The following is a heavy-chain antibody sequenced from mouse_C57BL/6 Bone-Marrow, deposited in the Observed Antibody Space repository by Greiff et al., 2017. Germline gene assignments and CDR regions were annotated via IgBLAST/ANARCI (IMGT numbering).Heavy chain of an antibody. Sequence: EVQLQQSGAELVRPGASVKLSCTASGFNIKDDYMHWVKQRPEQGLEWIGWIDPENGDTEYAPKFQGKATITADTSSNTAYLQLSSLTSEDTAVYYCTPEIHFDGWGQGTTLKVSS. V-gene: IGHV14-4*01. J-gene: IGHJ2*01. CDR3: TPEIHFDG. CDR1: GFNIKDDY. CDR2: IDPENGDT.